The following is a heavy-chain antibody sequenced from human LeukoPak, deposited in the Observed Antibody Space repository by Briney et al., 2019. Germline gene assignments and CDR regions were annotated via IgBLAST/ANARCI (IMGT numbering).Heavy chain of an antibody. V-gene: IGHV4-61*02. CDR3: ARGEMGVESLDY. D-gene: IGHD5-24*01. CDR1: GGSISSGSYY. CDR2: IYTSGST. J-gene: IGHJ4*02. Sequence: NPSETLSLTCTVSGGSISSGSYYRRWIRQPAGKGLEWIGRIYTSGSTNYNPSLKSRVTISVDTSKNQFSLKLSSVTAADTAVYYCARGEMGVESLDYWGQGTLVTVSS.